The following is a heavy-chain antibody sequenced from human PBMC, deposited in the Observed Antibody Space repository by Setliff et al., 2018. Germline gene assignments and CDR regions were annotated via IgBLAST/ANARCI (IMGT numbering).Heavy chain of an antibody. CDR2: IKQDGSEK. CDR1: GFTFSSYW. Sequence: LRLSCAASGFTFSSYWMSWVRQAPGKGLEWVASIKQDGSEKYHADSVKGRFTISRDNAKNSLYLQMTSLRAEDTAVYYCAREPTVTTLDYWGQGTLVTVSS. D-gene: IGHD4-4*01. J-gene: IGHJ4*02. CDR3: AREPTVTTLDY. V-gene: IGHV3-7*01.